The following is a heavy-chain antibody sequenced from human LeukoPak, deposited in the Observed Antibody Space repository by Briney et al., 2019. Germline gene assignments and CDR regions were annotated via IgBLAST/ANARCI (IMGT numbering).Heavy chain of an antibody. J-gene: IGHJ4*02. CDR2: INQSGST. D-gene: IGHD3-3*02. CDR1: GGSFSGYY. V-gene: IGHV4-34*01. CDR3: ARGRAFFD. Sequence: SETLSLTCAVYGGSFSGYYWNWIRQPPGKGPEWIGEINQSGSTNYNPSLKSRVTISFDTSKNQFSLKLSSVTAADTAVYYCARGRAFFDWGQGTLVTVSS.